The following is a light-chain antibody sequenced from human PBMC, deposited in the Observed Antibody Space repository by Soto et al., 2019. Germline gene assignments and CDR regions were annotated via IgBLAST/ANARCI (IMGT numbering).Light chain of an antibody. V-gene: IGLV1-36*01. Sequence: SVLTQPPSVSEAPRPRVTISCSGNSSNIGNNAVNWYQQLPGKAPKLLIYYDDLLPSGVSDRFSGSKSGTSASLAISGLQSEDEADYYCAAWDDSSEVFGTGTKVTVL. CDR3: AAWDDSSEV. CDR2: YDD. J-gene: IGLJ1*01. CDR1: SSNIGNNA.